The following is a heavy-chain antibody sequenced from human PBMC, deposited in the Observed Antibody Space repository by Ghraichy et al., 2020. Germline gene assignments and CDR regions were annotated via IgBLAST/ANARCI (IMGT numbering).Heavy chain of an antibody. CDR1: GGSFSGYY. D-gene: IGHD2-2*01. CDR2: INHSGST. CDR3: ARSRIVVGPNLNNWYYYGMDV. V-gene: IGHV4-34*01. J-gene: IGHJ6*02. Sequence: SQTLSLTCAVYGGSFSGYYWSWIRQPPGKGLEWIGEINHSGSTNYNPSLKSRVTISVDTSKNQFSLKLSSVTAADTAVYYCARSRIVVGPNLNNWYYYGMDVWGQGTTVTVSS.